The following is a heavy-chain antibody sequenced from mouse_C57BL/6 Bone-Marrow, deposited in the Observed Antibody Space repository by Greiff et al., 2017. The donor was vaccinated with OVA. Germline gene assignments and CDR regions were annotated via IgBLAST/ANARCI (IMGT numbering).Heavy chain of an antibody. V-gene: IGHV5-4*01. D-gene: IGHD1-1*01. Sequence: VQLKESGGGLVKPGGSLKLSCAASGFTFSSYAMSWVRQTPEKRLEWVATISDGGSYTYYPDNVKGRFTISRDNAKNNLYLQMSHLKSEDTAMYYCSRPYGSPFYYWGQGTTLTVSS. J-gene: IGHJ2*01. CDR2: ISDGGSYT. CDR3: SRPYGSPFYY. CDR1: GFTFSSYA.